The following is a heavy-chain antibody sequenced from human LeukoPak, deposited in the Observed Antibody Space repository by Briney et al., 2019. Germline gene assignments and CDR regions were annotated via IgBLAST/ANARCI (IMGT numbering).Heavy chain of an antibody. V-gene: IGHV3-7*04. J-gene: IGHJ4*02. CDR1: GFPFSSYW. D-gene: IGHD5-24*01. Sequence: GGSLRLSCVASGFPFSSYWMTWVRQAPGKGLEWVASIKQDGSKKSYVDSVKGRFTISRDNAKNSLYLQMNSLRAEDTAIYYCTRVGYIDEGIDYWDQGTLVTVSS. CDR3: TRVGYIDEGIDY. CDR2: IKQDGSKK.